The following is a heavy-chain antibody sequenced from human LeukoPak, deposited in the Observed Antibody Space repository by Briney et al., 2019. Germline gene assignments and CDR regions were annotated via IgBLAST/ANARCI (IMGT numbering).Heavy chain of an antibody. CDR2: INPNSGGT. J-gene: IGHJ4*02. Sequence: GASVKVSCKASGYTFTDYYMHWVRQAPGQGLEWMGWINPNSGGTNYAQKFQGRVTMTRDTSISTAYMELSRLRSDDTAVYYCASGLGFDWFYFDYWGQGTLVTVSS. CDR3: ASGLGFDWFYFDY. CDR1: GYTFTDYY. V-gene: IGHV1-2*02. D-gene: IGHD3-9*01.